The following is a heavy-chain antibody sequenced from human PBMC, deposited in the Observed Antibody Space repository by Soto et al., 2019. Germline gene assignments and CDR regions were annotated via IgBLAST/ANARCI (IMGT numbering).Heavy chain of an antibody. V-gene: IGHV4-39*07. CDR2: VYYSGST. D-gene: IGHD6-6*01. CDR3: ARDRLNQLLPPKETSYYMDV. CDR1: GGSVSSSSYY. Sequence: SETLSLTCTVSGGSVSSSSYYWGWVRQPPGKGLEWIGSVYYSGSTYYNPSLESRVTISVDTSKNQFSLKLSSVTAADTAVYYCARDRLNQLLPPKETSYYMDVWGKGTTVTVSS. J-gene: IGHJ6*03.